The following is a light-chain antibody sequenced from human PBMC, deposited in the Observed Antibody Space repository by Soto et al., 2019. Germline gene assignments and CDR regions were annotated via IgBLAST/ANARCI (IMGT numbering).Light chain of an antibody. CDR1: QSVSSY. J-gene: IGKJ5*01. Sequence: EIVLTQSPATLSSSPGERATLSCRASQSVSSYLAWYQQKPGQAPRLLIYDASNRATGIPARFSGSGSGTDVTLTISSLEPEDFAVYYCQQRSNWPPITFGRGTRLEI. CDR2: DAS. CDR3: QQRSNWPPIT. V-gene: IGKV3-11*01.